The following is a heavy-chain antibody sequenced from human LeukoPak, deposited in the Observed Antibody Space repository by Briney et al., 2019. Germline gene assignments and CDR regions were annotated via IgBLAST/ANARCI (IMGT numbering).Heavy chain of an antibody. CDR2: IYYSGST. Sequence: SETLSLTCTVSGGSISSYYWSWIRQPPGKGLERIGYIYYSGSTNYNPSLKSRVTISVDTSKNQFSLKLSSVTAADTAVYYCARGKVQGVIFDYWGQGTLVTVSS. V-gene: IGHV4-59*01. CDR3: ARGKVQGVIFDY. J-gene: IGHJ4*02. CDR1: GGSISSYY. D-gene: IGHD3-10*01.